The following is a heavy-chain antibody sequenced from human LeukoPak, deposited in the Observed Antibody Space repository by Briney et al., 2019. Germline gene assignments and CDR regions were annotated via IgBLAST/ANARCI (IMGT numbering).Heavy chain of an antibody. V-gene: IGHV3-23*01. CDR1: GFTFSSYA. CDR2: ISGSGGST. D-gene: IGHD3-10*01. J-gene: IGHJ5*02. CDR3: AKDRPFGELLSFNWCDP. Sequence: PGGSLSLSCAASGFTFSSYAMSWVRQAPGKGLEWVSAISGSGGSTSYEDSVKGRFTISRDNSKNTLYLQMNSLRGEVTAVYYCAKDRPFGELLSFNWCDPGGQGTLVTVSS.